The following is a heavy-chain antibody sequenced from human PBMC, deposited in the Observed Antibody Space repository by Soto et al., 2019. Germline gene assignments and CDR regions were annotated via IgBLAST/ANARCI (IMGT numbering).Heavy chain of an antibody. CDR3: ASRPGVLVPPAMPPLDY. J-gene: IGHJ4*02. D-gene: IGHD2-2*01. CDR1: GITVTDRF. V-gene: IGHV3-66*01. Sequence: EVHLVESGGGLAQPGGSLRLSCAASGITVTDRFMSWVRQAPGKGLEWVSILYSGGDTYYADPVKGRFTISRDNSKNTLYLQMNSLRAEDTAVYYCASRPGVLVPPAMPPLDYWGQGALVTVSS. CDR2: LYSGGDT.